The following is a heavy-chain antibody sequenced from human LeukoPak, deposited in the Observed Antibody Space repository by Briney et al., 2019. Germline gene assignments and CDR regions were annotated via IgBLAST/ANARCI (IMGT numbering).Heavy chain of an antibody. CDR3: ARGYCSGGSCSDNLDY. CDR1: GYTFTGYY. Sequence: ASVKVSCKASGYTFTGYYMHWVRQAPGQGLEWMGWINPNSGATNYARKFQGRVTMTRDTSIRTAYMELSRLRSDDTAVYYCARGYCSGGSCSDNLDYWGQGTLVTVSS. V-gene: IGHV1-2*02. D-gene: IGHD2-15*01. J-gene: IGHJ4*02. CDR2: INPNSGAT.